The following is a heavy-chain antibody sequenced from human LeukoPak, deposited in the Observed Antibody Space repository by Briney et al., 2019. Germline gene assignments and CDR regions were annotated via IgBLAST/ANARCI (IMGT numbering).Heavy chain of an antibody. V-gene: IGHV1-69*13. J-gene: IGHJ4*02. CDR1: GGTFSSYA. D-gene: IGHD6-19*01. Sequence: SVNVSCKASGGTFSSYAISWVRQAPGQGLEWMGGIIPSFGTANYAQKFQGRVTITADESTSTAYMELSSLRSEDTAVYYCARDMGGSGWKTSPSLPFGYWGQGTLVTVSS. CDR3: ARDMGGSGWKTSPSLPFGY. CDR2: IIPSFGTA.